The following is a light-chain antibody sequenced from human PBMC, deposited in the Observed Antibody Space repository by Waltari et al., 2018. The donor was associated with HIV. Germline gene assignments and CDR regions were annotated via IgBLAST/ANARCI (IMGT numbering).Light chain of an antibody. CDR3: QVWDSSSDQMV. V-gene: IGLV3-21*02. J-gene: IGLJ2*01. CDR1: NIGSKS. Sequence: SYVLTQPPSVSVAPGQTARITCGGDNIGSKSVHWYQQRPGQAPVLAGYENSDLSPGIPERFSGSNSGNTATLTISRVAAGDEADYYCQVWDSSSDQMVFGGGTKLTVL. CDR2: ENS.